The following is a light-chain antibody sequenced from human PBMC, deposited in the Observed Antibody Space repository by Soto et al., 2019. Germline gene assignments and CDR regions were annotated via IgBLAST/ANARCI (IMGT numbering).Light chain of an antibody. J-gene: IGKJ4*01. V-gene: IGKV3-20*01. Sequence: EMVLTQSPGTLSLSPGERATLSCRASQTVNRNYLGWYQQKPGQAPRFLIHSASDRATGTPDRFSGSGSGTDFTLTISRLEPEDFAVYYCQQYADSPLTFGGGTKVDIK. CDR2: SAS. CDR3: QQYADSPLT. CDR1: QTVNRNY.